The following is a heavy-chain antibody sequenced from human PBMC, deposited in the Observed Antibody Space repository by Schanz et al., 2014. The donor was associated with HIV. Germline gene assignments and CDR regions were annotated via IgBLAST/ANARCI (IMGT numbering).Heavy chain of an antibody. Sequence: QVQLVESGGGVVQPGRSLRLSCAASGFTFSSYGMYWVRQAPGKGLAWVALIPYDGNNDFYADSVKGRFTISRDNSKNTLYLQMNSLRADDTAVYYCAKGWRGYSISSLVDYWGQGSLVTVSS. D-gene: IGHD6-6*01. CDR3: AKGWRGYSISSLVDY. CDR2: IPYDGNND. J-gene: IGHJ4*02. V-gene: IGHV3-30*18. CDR1: GFTFSSYG.